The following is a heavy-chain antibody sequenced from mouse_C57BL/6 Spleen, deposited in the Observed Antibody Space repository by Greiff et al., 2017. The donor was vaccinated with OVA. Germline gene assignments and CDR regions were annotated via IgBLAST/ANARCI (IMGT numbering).Heavy chain of an antibody. CDR2: IDPSDSET. J-gene: IGHJ1*03. D-gene: IGHD4-1*01. CDR1: GYTFTSYW. V-gene: IGHV1-52*01. CDR3: AREETGTHWYFDV. Sequence: VQLQQPGAELVRPGSSVKLSCKASGYTFTSYWMHWVKQRPIQGLEWIGNIDPSDSETHYNQKFKDKATLTVDKSSSTAYMQLSSLTSEDSAVYYCAREETGTHWYFDVWGTGTTVTVSS.